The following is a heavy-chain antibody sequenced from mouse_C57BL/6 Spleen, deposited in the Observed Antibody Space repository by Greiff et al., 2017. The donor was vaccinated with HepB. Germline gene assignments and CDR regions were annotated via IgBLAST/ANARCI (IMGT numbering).Heavy chain of an antibody. Sequence: VQLQESGPELVKPGASVKISCKASGYAFSSSWMNWVKQRPGKGLEWIGRIYPGDGDTNYNGKFKGKATLTADKSSSTAYMQLSSLTSEDSAVYFCARVDSSGYGWFAYWGQGTLVTVSA. CDR1: GYAFSSSW. J-gene: IGHJ3*01. V-gene: IGHV1-82*01. CDR2: IYPGDGDT. D-gene: IGHD3-2*02. CDR3: ARVDSSGYGWFAY.